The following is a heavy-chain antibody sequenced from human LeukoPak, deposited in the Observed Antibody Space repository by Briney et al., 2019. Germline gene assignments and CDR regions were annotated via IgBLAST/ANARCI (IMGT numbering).Heavy chain of an antibody. Sequence: ASVKVSCKASGYTFTSYGISWVRQAPGPGLEWMGWVSAYNGNTNYAQKLQGRVTMTTDTSTSTAYMELRSLRSDDTAVYYCARDGYCSGGSCYSYNWFDPWGQGTLVTVSS. D-gene: IGHD2-15*01. CDR1: GYTFTSYG. CDR2: VSAYNGNT. V-gene: IGHV1-18*01. CDR3: ARDGYCSGGSCYSYNWFDP. J-gene: IGHJ5*02.